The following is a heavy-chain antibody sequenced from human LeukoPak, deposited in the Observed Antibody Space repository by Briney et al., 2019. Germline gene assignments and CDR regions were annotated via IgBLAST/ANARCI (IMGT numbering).Heavy chain of an antibody. CDR3: ARDPYSGSYGNEYYYYMDV. D-gene: IGHD1-26*01. CDR2: ITRSGTYI. CDR1: GFTFSNYN. J-gene: IGHJ6*03. Sequence: GGSLRLSCAASGFTFSNYNMNWVRQAPGKAMEWVSSITRSGTYIFYADSVKGRFTISRDNSKNSLYLQMDSLGPEDTAVYYCARDPYSGSYGNEYYYYMDVWGRGTTVTISS. V-gene: IGHV3-21*01.